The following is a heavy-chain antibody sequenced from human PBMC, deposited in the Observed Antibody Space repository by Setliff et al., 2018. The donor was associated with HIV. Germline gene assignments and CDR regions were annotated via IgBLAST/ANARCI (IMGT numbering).Heavy chain of an antibody. CDR3: ARDTTYEPEYYDSSGYFYGVGPLDY. CDR2: VNPNSGGT. CDR1: GYTFTGYY. V-gene: IGHV1-2*02. D-gene: IGHD3-22*01. Sequence: VKVSCKTSGYTFTGYYMHWVRQAPGQGLEWMGWVNPNSGGTKYAQKFQGRVTMTRDTSISAVSMELRRLRPDDTAMYFCARDTTYEPEYYDSSGYFYGVGPLDYWGQGALVTVSS. J-gene: IGHJ4*02.